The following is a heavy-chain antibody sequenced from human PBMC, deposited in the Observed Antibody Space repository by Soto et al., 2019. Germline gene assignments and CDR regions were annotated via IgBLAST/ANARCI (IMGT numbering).Heavy chain of an antibody. J-gene: IGHJ6*02. CDR2: IWYDGSNK. CDR1: GFTFSSYG. CDR3: ARDKNHYGSGSYYYSHYYYGMDV. D-gene: IGHD3-10*01. Sequence: QVQLVESGGGVVQPGRSLRLSCAASGFTFSSYGMHWVRQAPGKGLEWVAVIWYDGSNKYYADSVKGRFTISRDNSKNTLYLQMNSLRAEDTAVYYCARDKNHYGSGSYYYSHYYYGMDVWGQGTTVTVSS. V-gene: IGHV3-33*01.